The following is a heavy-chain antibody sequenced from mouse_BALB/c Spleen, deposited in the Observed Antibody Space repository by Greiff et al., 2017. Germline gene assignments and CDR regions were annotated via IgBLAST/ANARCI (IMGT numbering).Heavy chain of an antibody. CDR2: ISNGGGST. CDR3: ARHRGNSAWFAY. V-gene: IGHV5-12-2*01. D-gene: IGHD3-3*01. CDR1: GFTFSSYT. J-gene: IGHJ3*01. Sequence: DVQLVESGGGLVQPGGSLKLSCAASGFTFSSYTMSWVRQTPEKRLEWVAYISNGGGSTYYPDTVKGRFTISRDNAKNTLYLQMSSLKSEDTAMYYCARHRGNSAWFAYWGQGTLVTVSA.